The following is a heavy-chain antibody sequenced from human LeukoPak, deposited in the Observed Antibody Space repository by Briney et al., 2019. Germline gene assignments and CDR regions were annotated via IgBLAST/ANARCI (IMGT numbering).Heavy chain of an antibody. CDR2: IYSSGST. CDR3: ARSGGYSSPQNY. CDR1: GGSISSYY. V-gene: IGHV4-59*01. D-gene: IGHD6-19*01. Sequence: KSSETLSLTCTVSGGSISSYYWSWIRQPPGKGLEWIGYIYSSGSTNYHSSLKSRVTISVDTSKNQFSLKLTSVTAADTAVYYCARSGGYSSPQNYWGQGTLVTVSS. J-gene: IGHJ4*02.